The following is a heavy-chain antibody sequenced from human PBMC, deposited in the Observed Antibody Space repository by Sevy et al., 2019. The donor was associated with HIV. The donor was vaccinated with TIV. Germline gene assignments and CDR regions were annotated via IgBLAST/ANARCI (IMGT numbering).Heavy chain of an antibody. V-gene: IGHV3-30*18. D-gene: IGHD2-15*01. Sequence: GGSLRLTCAASGFIFNNYDMYWIRQALGKGLEWVATVSYDGADKDYEDIVKGRFTISRDSSRGMLYLQMSSLRPEDTGVYFCAKDMVDCSGGTCYSGAVSPFESWGQGTLVTVSS. CDR2: VSYDGADK. CDR1: GFIFNNYD. CDR3: AKDMVDCSGGTCYSGAVSPFES. J-gene: IGHJ4*02.